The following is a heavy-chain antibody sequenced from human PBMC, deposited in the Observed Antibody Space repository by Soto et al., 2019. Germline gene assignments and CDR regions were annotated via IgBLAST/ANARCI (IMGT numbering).Heavy chain of an antibody. V-gene: IGHV3-13*01. CDR2: IGTAGDT. J-gene: IGHJ6*03. CDR1: GFTFSSYD. D-gene: IGHD5-18*01. Sequence: GGSLRLSCAASGFTFSSYDMHWVRQATGKGLEWVSAIGTAGDTYYPGSVKGRFTISRENAKNSLYLQMNSLRAGDTAVYYCARGGGYSYGYTCYMDVWGKGTTVTVSS. CDR3: ARGGGYSYGYTCYMDV.